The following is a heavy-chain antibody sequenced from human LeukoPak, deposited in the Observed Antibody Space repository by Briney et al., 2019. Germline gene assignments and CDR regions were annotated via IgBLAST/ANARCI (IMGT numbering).Heavy chain of an antibody. CDR2: ISAYNGNT. CDR1: GYTFTSYG. Sequence: GASVKVSCKASGYTFTSYGISWVRQAPGQGLEWMGWISAYNGNTNYAQKLQGRVTMTTDTSTSTAYMELRSLRSDDTAVYYCARVGRRFENYYGSGSSNYYYYYMDVWGKGTTVTVSS. J-gene: IGHJ6*03. CDR3: ARVGRRFENYYGSGSSNYYYYYMDV. D-gene: IGHD3-10*01. V-gene: IGHV1-18*01.